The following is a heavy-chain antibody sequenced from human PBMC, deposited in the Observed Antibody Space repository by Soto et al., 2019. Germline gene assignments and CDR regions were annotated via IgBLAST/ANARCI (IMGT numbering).Heavy chain of an antibody. CDR3: AGEMALPEYSSLFYYYYGMDV. V-gene: IGHV3-30-3*01. J-gene: IGHJ6*02. CDR1: GFTFSSYA. CDR2: ISYDGSNK. Sequence: GGSLRLSCAASGFTFSSYAMHWVRQAPGKGLEWVAVISYDGSNKYYADSVKGRFTISRDNSKNTLYLQMNSLRAEDTAVYYCAGEMALPEYSSLFYYYYGMDVWGQGTTVTVSS. D-gene: IGHD6-6*01.